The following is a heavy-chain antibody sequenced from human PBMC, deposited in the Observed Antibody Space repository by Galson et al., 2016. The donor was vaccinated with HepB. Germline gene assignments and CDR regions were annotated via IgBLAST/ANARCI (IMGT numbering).Heavy chain of an antibody. CDR3: AKGDAYCLSGTCRDYYQYHGMEV. CDR2: IIPIFGSA. J-gene: IGHJ6*02. CDR1: GGNFNNYA. Sequence: SVKVSCKASGGNFNNYAISWVRQAPGQGPEWMGGIIPIFGSANYAQKFQGRVTIAADESTNTAYMELSSLRSEDTGVYYCAKGDAYCLSGTCRDYYQYHGMEVWGQGTTVTVSS. D-gene: IGHD3-3*01. V-gene: IGHV1-69*13.